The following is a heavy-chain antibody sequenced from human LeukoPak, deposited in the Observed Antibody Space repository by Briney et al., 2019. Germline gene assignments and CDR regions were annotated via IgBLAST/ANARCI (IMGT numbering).Heavy chain of an antibody. CDR1: GFTFSSYS. J-gene: IGHJ6*03. V-gene: IGHV3-48*04. CDR2: ISSSSSTI. Sequence: PGGSLRLFCAASGFTFSSYSMNWVRQAPGKGLEWVSYISSSSSTIYYADSVKGRFTISRDNAKNSLYLQMNSLRAEDTAVYYCARTDAMTTVTLPIYYYYMDVWGKGTTVTVSS. CDR3: ARTDAMTTVTLPIYYYYMDV. D-gene: IGHD4-11*01.